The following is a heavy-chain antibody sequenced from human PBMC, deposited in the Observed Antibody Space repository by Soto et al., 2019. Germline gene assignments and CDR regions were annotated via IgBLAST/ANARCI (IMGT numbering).Heavy chain of an antibody. D-gene: IGHD3-10*01. CDR1: GGSISSYY. CDR2: IYYSGST. CDR3: ARDGEGPTGSYYYYYMDV. V-gene: IGHV4-59*01. J-gene: IGHJ6*03. Sequence: SETLYLTCTVSGGSISSYYWSWIRQPPGKGLEWIGYIYYSGSTYYNPSLKSRVTISVDTSKNQFSLELSSATAADTAVYYCARDGEGPTGSYYYYYMDVWGTVPTVTVSS.